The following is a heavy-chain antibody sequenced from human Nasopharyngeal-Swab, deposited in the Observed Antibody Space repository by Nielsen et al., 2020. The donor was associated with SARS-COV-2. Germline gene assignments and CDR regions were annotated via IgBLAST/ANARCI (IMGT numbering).Heavy chain of an antibody. J-gene: IGHJ6*03. CDR3: ARGYPTGYSSSWRPYYYYYMDV. CDR1: GYTFTSYA. Sequence: SVKVSCKASGYTFTSYAMHWVLQAPGQRLEWMGWINAGNGNTKYSQKFQGRVTITRDTSASTAYMELSSLRSEDTAVYYCARGYPTGYSSSWRPYYYYYMDVWGKGTTVTVSS. CDR2: INAGNGNT. D-gene: IGHD6-13*01. V-gene: IGHV1-3*01.